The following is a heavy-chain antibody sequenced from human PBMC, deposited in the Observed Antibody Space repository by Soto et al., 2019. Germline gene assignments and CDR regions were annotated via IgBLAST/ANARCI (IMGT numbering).Heavy chain of an antibody. CDR3: ARVKPTYYYDSSGSPAFDI. J-gene: IGHJ3*02. CDR1: GGTFSSYA. V-gene: IGHV1-69*12. CDR2: IIPIFGTA. D-gene: IGHD3-22*01. Sequence: QVQLVQSGAEVKKPGSSVKVSCKASGGTFSSYAISWVRQAPGQGLEWMGGIIPIFGTANYAQKFQGRVTITADESTSTGYMELSSLRSEDTAVYYCARVKPTYYYDSSGSPAFDIWGQGTMVTVSS.